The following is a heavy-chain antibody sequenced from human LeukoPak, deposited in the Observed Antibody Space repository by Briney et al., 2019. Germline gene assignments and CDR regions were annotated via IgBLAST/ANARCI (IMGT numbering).Heavy chain of an antibody. Sequence: ETLSLTCTVSGGSISTSSYYWGWVRQAPGKGLEWVSYISSTRRTMYYADSVKGRFTISRDNAKNSLYLQMNSLRAEDTAVYYCARRYSSGWSDYYYYMDLWGKGTTATVSS. CDR3: ARRYSSGWSDYYYYMDL. V-gene: IGHV3-48*01. CDR1: GGSISTSSYY. D-gene: IGHD6-19*01. J-gene: IGHJ6*03. CDR2: ISSTRRTM.